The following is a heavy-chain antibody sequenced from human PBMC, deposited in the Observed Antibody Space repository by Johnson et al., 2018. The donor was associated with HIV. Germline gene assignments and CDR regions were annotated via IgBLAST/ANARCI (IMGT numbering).Heavy chain of an antibody. D-gene: IGHD1-14*01. CDR3: ARVPQTTSPLFAFDI. V-gene: IGHV3-7*05. CDR1: GFTVSSNY. Sequence: MQLVESGGGLVQPGGSLRLSCAASGFTVSSNYMNWVRQAPGKGLEWVANIKQDGSEKYYVDSVKGRFTISRDNAKNSLYLQMNSLRAEDTAVYYCARVPQTTSPLFAFDIWGQGTMVTVSS. J-gene: IGHJ3*02. CDR2: IKQDGSEK.